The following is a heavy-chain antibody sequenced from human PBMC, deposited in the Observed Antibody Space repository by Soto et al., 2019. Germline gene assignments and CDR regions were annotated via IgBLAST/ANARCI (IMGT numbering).Heavy chain of an antibody. D-gene: IGHD6-6*01. Sequence: ASVKVSCKASGYTFTSYGISWVRQAPGQGLEWMGWISAYNGNTNYAQKLQGRVTMTTDTSTSTAYMELRSLRSDDTAVYYCASDAPIAARYYGMDVWGQGTTVTVSS. CDR1: GYTFTSYG. J-gene: IGHJ6*02. V-gene: IGHV1-18*01. CDR3: ASDAPIAARYYGMDV. CDR2: ISAYNGNT.